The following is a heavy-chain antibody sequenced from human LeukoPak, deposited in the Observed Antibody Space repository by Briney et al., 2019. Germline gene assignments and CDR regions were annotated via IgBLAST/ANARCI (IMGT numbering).Heavy chain of an antibody. CDR2: INSDGSNT. V-gene: IGHV3-74*03. Sequence: GGSLRLSCAASGFTFSSSWMHWVRQAPGKELVWVSHINSDGSNTKYADSAKGRFTISRDNAKNTLSLQMNSLRAEDTAVYYCARERYFDWLLSGMDVWGQGTTVTVSS. CDR3: ARERYFDWLLSGMDV. D-gene: IGHD3-9*01. J-gene: IGHJ6*02. CDR1: GFTFSSSW.